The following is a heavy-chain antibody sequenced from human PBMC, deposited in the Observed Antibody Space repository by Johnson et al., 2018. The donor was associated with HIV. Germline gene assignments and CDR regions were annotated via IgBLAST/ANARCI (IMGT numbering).Heavy chain of an antibody. CDR2: IGTAGDT. J-gene: IGHJ3*02. CDR3: ARGAGEAYGGNFRDAFDI. V-gene: IGHV3-66*02. Sequence: VQLVESGGGLVQPGGSLRLSCAASGFTVSSNYMSWVRQAPGKGLEWVSVIGTAGDTYYPGSVKGRFTISRDNSKNTLYLQMDGLRPEDTAVYYCARGAGEAYGGNFRDAFDIWGQGTMVTVSS. CDR1: GFTVSSNY. D-gene: IGHD4-23*01.